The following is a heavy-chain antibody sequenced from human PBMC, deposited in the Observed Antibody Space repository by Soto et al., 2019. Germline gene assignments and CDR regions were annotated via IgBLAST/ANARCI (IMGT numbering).Heavy chain of an antibody. CDR3: ARDKRQWGAFDI. V-gene: IGHV3-64*01. J-gene: IGHJ3*02. Sequence: EVQLVESGGGLVQPGGSLRLSCAASGFTFSSYAMHWVRQAPGKGLEYVSAISSNGGSTYYANSVKGRFTISRDNSKNTLYLQVGSLRAEDMAVYYCARDKRQWGAFDIWGQGTMVTVSS. CDR1: GFTFSSYA. D-gene: IGHD1-1*01. CDR2: ISSNGGST.